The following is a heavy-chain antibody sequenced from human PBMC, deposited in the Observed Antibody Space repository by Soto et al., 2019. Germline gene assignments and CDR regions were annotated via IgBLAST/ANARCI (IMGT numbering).Heavy chain of an antibody. CDR2: IIPIFGTA. CDR3: RTVDTAMVDAFDI. V-gene: IGHV1-69*01. J-gene: IGHJ3*02. Sequence: QVQLVQSGAEVKKPGSSVKVSCKASGGTFSSYAISWVRQAPGQGLEWMGGIIPIFGTANYAQKFQGRVTINADESTSTAYMELSSLRSEDTAVYYCRTVDTAMVDAFDIWGQGTMVTVSS. CDR1: GGTFSSYA. D-gene: IGHD5-18*01.